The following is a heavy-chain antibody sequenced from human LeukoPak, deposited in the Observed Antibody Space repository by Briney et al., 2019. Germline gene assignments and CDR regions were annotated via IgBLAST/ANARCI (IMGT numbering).Heavy chain of an antibody. CDR3: ARGFGKAAANVFGGYSMDV. D-gene: IGHD6-13*01. CDR2: IYSGGSK. Sequence: GGSLRLSCAASGFTVDSKYMRWVRQAPGKGVEGVSLIYSGGSKYYAASVRGRFTISRDNSKNTLYLQMNSLRPEDTAVYYCARGFGKAAANVFGGYSMDVWGQGTTVTVSS. V-gene: IGHV3-66*02. J-gene: IGHJ6*02. CDR1: GFTVDSKY.